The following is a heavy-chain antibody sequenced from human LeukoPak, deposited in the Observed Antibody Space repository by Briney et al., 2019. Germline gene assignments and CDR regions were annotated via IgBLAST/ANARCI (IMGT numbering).Heavy chain of an antibody. V-gene: IGHV4-4*02. CDR1: GFTVSSNF. CDR2: IYHSGST. CDR3: ARDHDFWSGYDHDAFDI. Sequence: PGGSLRLSCAASGFTVSSNFMSWVRQAPGKGLVWIGYIYHSGSTYYHPSLKSRVTISVDRSKNQFSLKLSSVTAADTAVYYCARDHDFWSGYDHDAFDIWGQGTMVTVSS. D-gene: IGHD3-3*01. J-gene: IGHJ3*02.